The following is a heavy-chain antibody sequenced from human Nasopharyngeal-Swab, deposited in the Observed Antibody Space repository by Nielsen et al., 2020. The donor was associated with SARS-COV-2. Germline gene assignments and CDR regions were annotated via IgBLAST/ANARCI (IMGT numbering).Heavy chain of an antibody. Sequence: ASVKVSCKASGYTFTSYDIHWVRQATGQGLEWMGWMNPNSGNTGYAQKFQGRVTMTRNTSISTAYMELSCLESEDTAVYYCARAVVLGKFDYWGQGTLVTVSS. J-gene: IGHJ4*02. CDR1: GYTFTSYD. V-gene: IGHV1-8*01. CDR3: ARAVVLGKFDY. D-gene: IGHD4-23*01. CDR2: MNPNSGNT.